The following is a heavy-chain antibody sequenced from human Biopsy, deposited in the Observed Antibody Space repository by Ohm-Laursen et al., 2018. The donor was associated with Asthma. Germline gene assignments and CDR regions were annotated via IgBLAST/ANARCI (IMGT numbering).Heavy chain of an antibody. Sequence: SSVKVSCKASGDSFSNYAISWVRQAPGQGLEWMGGLIPVFGTPVHAQMFEGRVTITAHESTSTACMELSSLSSEDTAMYYCARGYSGSDRIVYYYSGLEVWGQRTTVTVSS. CDR1: GDSFSNYA. CDR3: ARGYSGSDRIVYYYSGLEV. J-gene: IGHJ6*02. CDR2: LIPVFGTP. D-gene: IGHD5-12*01. V-gene: IGHV1-69*01.